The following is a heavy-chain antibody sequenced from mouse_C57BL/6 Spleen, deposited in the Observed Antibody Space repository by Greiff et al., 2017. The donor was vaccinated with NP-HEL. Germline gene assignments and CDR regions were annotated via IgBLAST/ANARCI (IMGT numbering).Heavy chain of an antibody. CDR3: ASWRDDYDPFYAMDY. D-gene: IGHD2-4*01. J-gene: IGHJ4*01. V-gene: IGHV1-22*01. CDR2: INPNNGGT. Sequence: VQLKQSGPELVKPGASVKMSCKASGYTFTDYNMHWVKQSHGKSLEWIGYINPNNGGTSYNQKFKGKATLTVNKSSSTAYMELRSLTSEDSAVYYCASWRDDYDPFYAMDYWGQGTSVTVSS. CDR1: GYTFTDYN.